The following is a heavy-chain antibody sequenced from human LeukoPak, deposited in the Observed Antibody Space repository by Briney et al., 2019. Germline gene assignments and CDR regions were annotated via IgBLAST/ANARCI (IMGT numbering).Heavy chain of an antibody. CDR3: ARDRDYGDFNWFDP. D-gene: IGHD4-17*01. CDR1: GGSISSYY. Sequence: SETLSLTCTVSGGSISSYYWSWIRQPPGKGLEWIGYIYYSGSTNYSPSLKSRVTISVDTSKNQFSLKLSSVTAADTAVYYCARDRDYGDFNWFDPWGQGTLVTVSS. CDR2: IYYSGST. V-gene: IGHV4-59*01. J-gene: IGHJ5*02.